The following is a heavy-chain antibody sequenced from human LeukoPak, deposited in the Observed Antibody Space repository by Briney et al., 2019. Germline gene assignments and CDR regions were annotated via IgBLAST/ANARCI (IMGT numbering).Heavy chain of an antibody. CDR2: ISYDGRNK. V-gene: IGHV3-30*18. Sequence: PGGSLRLSCVASGFTFNDYAMHWVRQAPGKGLEWVALISYDGRNKNYADSVKGRFTISRDSSNNTLYLQMNSLRAEDTGVYFCAKDRETTASGTFDFRGQGTLVTVSS. D-gene: IGHD6-13*01. J-gene: IGHJ4*02. CDR3: AKDRETTASGTFDF. CDR1: GFTFNDYA.